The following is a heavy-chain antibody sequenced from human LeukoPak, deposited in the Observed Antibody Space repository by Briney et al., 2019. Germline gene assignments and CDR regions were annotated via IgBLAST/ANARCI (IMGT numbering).Heavy chain of an antibody. CDR3: ARGQVPAARGYNWFDP. D-gene: IGHD2-2*01. J-gene: IGHJ5*02. V-gene: IGHV4-34*01. Sequence: SETLSLTCAVYGWSFNVYYWNWVRQPPGKGLEWIGEINARGDTNYNPSLKSRVTISVDSSKNQFSLTLTSMIAADTAIYYCARGQVPAARGYNWFDPWGQGTLVTVSS. CDR1: GWSFNVYY. CDR2: INARGDT.